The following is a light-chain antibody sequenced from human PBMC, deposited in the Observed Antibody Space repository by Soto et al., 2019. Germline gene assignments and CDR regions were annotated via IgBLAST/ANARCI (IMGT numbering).Light chain of an antibody. V-gene: IGLV2-11*01. CDR3: CSYAGSYPYV. CDR1: SSVVGGYNY. Sequence: QSVLTQPRSLSGSPGQSVTISCTGTSSVVGGYNYVSWYQQHPGKAPKLMIYDVSKRPSGVPDRFSGSKSGNTASLTISGLQAEDEADYYCCSYAGSYPYVFGTGTKVTVL. CDR2: DVS. J-gene: IGLJ1*01.